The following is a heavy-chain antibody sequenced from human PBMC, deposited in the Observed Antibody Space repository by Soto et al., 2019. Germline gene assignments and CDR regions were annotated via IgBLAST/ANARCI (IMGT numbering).Heavy chain of an antibody. D-gene: IGHD2-21*02. V-gene: IGHV4-59*06. CDR1: GGSISSYH. CDR3: ARDLRLDS. J-gene: IGHJ4*02. Sequence: SETLSLTCTVSGGSISSYHWSWIRQHPGKGLEWIAYIYYTGTTYYNPSLKSRVTISIDRSNNQFSLMLSSVTAADTAVYYCARDLRLDSWGPGTLVTVSS. CDR2: IYYTGTT.